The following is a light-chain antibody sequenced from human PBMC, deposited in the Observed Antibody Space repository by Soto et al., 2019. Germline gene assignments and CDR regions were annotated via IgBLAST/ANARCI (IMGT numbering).Light chain of an antibody. Sequence: QSALTQPASVSGSPGQSITISCTGTSSDVGGYNYVSWYQQHPGKAPKLMIYEVSNRPSGVSNRFSGSKSGNTASLTISGLQAADEADYYCSSYTSGRTWVFGGGTKVTVL. J-gene: IGLJ3*02. CDR2: EVS. CDR3: SSYTSGRTWV. V-gene: IGLV2-14*01. CDR1: SSDVGGYNY.